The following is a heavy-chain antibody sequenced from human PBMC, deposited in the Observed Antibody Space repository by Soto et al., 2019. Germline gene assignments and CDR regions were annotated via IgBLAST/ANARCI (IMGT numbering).Heavy chain of an antibody. CDR1: GGSISSGGYY. Sequence: GIPSETLSLTCTVSGGSISSGGYYWSWIRQHPGKGLEWIGYIYYSGSTYYNPSLKSRVTISVDTSKNQFSLKLSSVTAADTAVYYCARDRLRGPMVTYYYYYGMDVWGQGTTVTVSS. J-gene: IGHJ6*02. D-gene: IGHD3-10*01. CDR2: IYYSGST. V-gene: IGHV4-31*03. CDR3: ARDRLRGPMVTYYYYYGMDV.